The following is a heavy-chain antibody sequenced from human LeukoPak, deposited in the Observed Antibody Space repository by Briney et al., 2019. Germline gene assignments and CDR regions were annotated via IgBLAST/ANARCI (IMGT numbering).Heavy chain of an antibody. CDR1: GYTFTSYA. V-gene: IGHV1-3*01. Sequence: ASVKVSCKASGYTFTSYAMHWVRQAPGQRLEWMGWINAGNGNTKYSQKFQGRVTITRDTSASTAYMELSSLRSEDTAVYYCARAPTPMAPGPAGMDVWGQGTTVTVSS. CDR2: INAGNGNT. CDR3: ARAPTPMAPGPAGMDV. J-gene: IGHJ6*02. D-gene: IGHD3-10*01.